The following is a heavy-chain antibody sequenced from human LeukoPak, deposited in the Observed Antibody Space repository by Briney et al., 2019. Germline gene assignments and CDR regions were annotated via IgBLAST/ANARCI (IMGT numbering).Heavy chain of an antibody. CDR2: INHSGST. Sequence: SETLSLTCAVYGGSFSGYYWSWIRQPPGKGLEWIGEINHSGSTNYNPSLKSRVTISVDTSKNQFSLKLSSVTAADTAVYYCARYQLLSPYYFDYWGQGTLVTVSS. CDR1: GGSFSGYY. D-gene: IGHD2-2*01. CDR3: ARYQLLSPYYFDY. J-gene: IGHJ4*02. V-gene: IGHV4-34*01.